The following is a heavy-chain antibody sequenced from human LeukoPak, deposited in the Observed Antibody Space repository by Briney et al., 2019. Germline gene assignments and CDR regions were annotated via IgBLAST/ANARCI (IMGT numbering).Heavy chain of an antibody. CDR2: INPNSGGT. CDR1: GYTFTSYY. D-gene: IGHD3-10*01. J-gene: IGHJ4*02. V-gene: IGHV1-2*02. CDR3: ARGQGLLSILNY. Sequence: ASVKVSCKASGYTFTSYYMHWVRQAPGQGLEWMGWINPNSGGTNYAQKFQGRVTMTRDTSISTAYMELSRLRSDDTAVYYCARGQGLLSILNYWGQGTLVTVSS.